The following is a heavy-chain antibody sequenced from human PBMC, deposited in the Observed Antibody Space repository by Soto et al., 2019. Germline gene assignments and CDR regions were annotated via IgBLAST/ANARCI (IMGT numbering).Heavy chain of an antibody. Sequence: SETLSLTCTVSGGSISSGGYYWSWIRQHPGKGLEWIGYIYYSGSTYYNPSLKSRVTISVDTSKNQFSLKLSSVTAADTAVYYCARAPTVTTRLIDYWGQGTLVTVSS. D-gene: IGHD4-4*01. CDR3: ARAPTVTTRLIDY. CDR1: GGSISSGGYY. V-gene: IGHV4-31*03. J-gene: IGHJ4*02. CDR2: IYYSGST.